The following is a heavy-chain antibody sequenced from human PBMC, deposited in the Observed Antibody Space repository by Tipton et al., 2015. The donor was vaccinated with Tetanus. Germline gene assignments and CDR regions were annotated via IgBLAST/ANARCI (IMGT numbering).Heavy chain of an antibody. V-gene: IGHV4-31*03. D-gene: IGHD3-16*01. Sequence: TLSLTCSVSGASISSGGYFWNWIRHCPGQGLEWIGYIYYSGSTFYNPSLKSRVTMSVDTSNNQFSLRLSSVTAADTAVYYCARDQGGGRVARLNWFGPWGQGTLVTVSS. J-gene: IGHJ5*02. CDR3: ARDQGGGRVARLNWFGP. CDR1: GASISSGGYF. CDR2: IYYSGST.